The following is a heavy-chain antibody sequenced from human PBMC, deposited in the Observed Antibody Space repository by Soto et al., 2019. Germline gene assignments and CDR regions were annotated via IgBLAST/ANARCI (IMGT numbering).Heavy chain of an antibody. J-gene: IGHJ4*02. CDR3: TTEIYYYDSSGYPVDY. D-gene: IGHD3-22*01. CDR1: GFTFSNAW. CDR2: IKSKTDGGTT. V-gene: IGHV3-15*07. Sequence: GESLKISCAASGFTFSNAWMNWVRQAPGKGLEWVGRIKSKTDGGTTDYAAPVKGRFTISRDDSKNTLYLQMNSLKTEDTAVYYCTTEIYYYDSSGYPVDYWGQGTLVTVSS.